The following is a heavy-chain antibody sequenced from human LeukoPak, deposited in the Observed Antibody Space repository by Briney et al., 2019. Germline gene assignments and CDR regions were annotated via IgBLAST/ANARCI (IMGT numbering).Heavy chain of an antibody. V-gene: IGHV3-23*01. Sequence: GGSLRLSCAASGFTFSSYAMNWVRQAPGKGLEWVSVIRSGGSTVYADSVKGRFTISRDNSKNTLYLQLNSLRAEDTAVYYCAREGSGRTAYNDGLDVWGQGTMVTVSS. CDR1: GFTFSSYA. J-gene: IGHJ3*01. D-gene: IGHD3-10*01. CDR3: AREGSGRTAYNDGLDV. CDR2: IRSGGST.